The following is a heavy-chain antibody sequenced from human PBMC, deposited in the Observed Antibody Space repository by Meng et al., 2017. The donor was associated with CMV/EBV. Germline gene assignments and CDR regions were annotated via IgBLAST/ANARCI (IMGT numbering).Heavy chain of an antibody. CDR3: AGTCTSCNNWFDP. Sequence: ASVKVSCKASGYTFTGYYMHWVRRAPGQGLEWMGWINPNSGGTNYAQKFQGRVTMTRDTSISTAYMELSRLRSDDTAVYYCAGTCTSCNNWFDPWGQGTLVTVSS. CDR2: INPNSGGT. D-gene: IGHD2-2*01. J-gene: IGHJ5*02. V-gene: IGHV1-2*02. CDR1: GYTFTGYY.